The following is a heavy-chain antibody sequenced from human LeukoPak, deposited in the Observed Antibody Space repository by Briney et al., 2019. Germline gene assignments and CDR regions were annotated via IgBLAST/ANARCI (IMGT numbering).Heavy chain of an antibody. D-gene: IGHD3-3*01. J-gene: IGHJ5*02. CDR3: LSFYDFWSDYHNWFDP. CDR2: ISSSSDTI. Sequence: GGSLRLSCAASGFTFSRYSMNWVRQAPGKGLEWVSHISSSSDTIYYADSVKGRFTISRDNAKNSLYLQMNSLRAEDTAVYYCLSFYDFWSDYHNWFDPWGQGTLVTVSS. CDR1: GFTFSRYS. V-gene: IGHV3-48*04.